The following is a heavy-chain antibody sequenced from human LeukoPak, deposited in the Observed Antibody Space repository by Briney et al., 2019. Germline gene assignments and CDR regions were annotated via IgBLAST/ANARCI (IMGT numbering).Heavy chain of an antibody. CDR3: ASHYDSSGQYALDY. CDR2: IYYSGST. D-gene: IGHD3-22*01. J-gene: IGHJ4*02. CDR1: GGSISSGDYY. V-gene: IGHV4-30-4*01. Sequence: SETLSLTCTVSGGSISSGDYYWSWIRQPPGKGLEWIGYIYYSGSTYYNPSLKSRVTISVDTSKNQFSLKLSSVTAADTAVYYCASHYDSSGQYALDYWGQGTLVTGSA.